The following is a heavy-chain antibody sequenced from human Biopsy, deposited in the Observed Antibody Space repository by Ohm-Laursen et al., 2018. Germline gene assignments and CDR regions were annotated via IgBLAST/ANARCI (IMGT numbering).Heavy chain of an antibody. Sequence: SLRLSCAASGFDFSDYSMSWVRQAPGKGLEWVSSVTTTSSYIYYADSVKDRFTISRDNAKNSLYLQMNSLRSEDTALYYCAKDRYPSSWHYYYGMDVWGQGTTVTVSS. J-gene: IGHJ6*02. CDR1: GFDFSDYS. CDR2: VTTTSSYI. V-gene: IGHV3-21*04. CDR3: AKDRYPSSWHYYYGMDV. D-gene: IGHD6-13*01.